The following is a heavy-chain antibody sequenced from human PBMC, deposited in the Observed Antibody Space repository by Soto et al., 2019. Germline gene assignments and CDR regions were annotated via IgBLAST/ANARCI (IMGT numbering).Heavy chain of an antibody. V-gene: IGHV4-59*08. D-gene: IGHD2-2*01. CDR1: GGSISSYY. CDR2: IYYSGST. J-gene: IGHJ6*03. CDR3: ARHYRVPAAIPLFGEDYYYYYMDV. Sequence: PSETLSLTCTVSGGSISSYYWSWIRQPPGKGLEWIGYIYYSGSTNYNPSLKSRVTISVDTSKNQFSLKLSSVTAADTAVYYCARHYRVPAAIPLFGEDYYYYYMDVWGKGTTVTVSS.